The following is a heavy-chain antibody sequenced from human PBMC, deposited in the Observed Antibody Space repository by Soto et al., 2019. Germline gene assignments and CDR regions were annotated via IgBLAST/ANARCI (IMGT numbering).Heavy chain of an antibody. J-gene: IGHJ6*02. CDR1: GFTFSSYG. Sequence: PGGSMRLSSAASGFTFSSYGMHWVRQAPGKGLEWVAVIWYDGSNKYYADSVKGRFTISRDNSKNTLYLQMNSLRAEDTAVYYCAREMGTYYYGSGRDYYYYGMDVWGQGTTVTAP. CDR2: IWYDGSNK. CDR3: AREMGTYYYGSGRDYYYYGMDV. D-gene: IGHD3-10*01. V-gene: IGHV3-33*01.